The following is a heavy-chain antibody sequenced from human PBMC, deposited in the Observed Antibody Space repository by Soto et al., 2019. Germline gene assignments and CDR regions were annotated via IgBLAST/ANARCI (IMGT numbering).Heavy chain of an antibody. V-gene: IGHV3-23*01. D-gene: IGHD3-10*01. CDR1: GFTFTNYA. J-gene: IGHJ6*02. CDR3: AKDMRGSGIYYIYGMDV. CDR2: ISASGGST. Sequence: EVQLLESGGGLVQPGGSLRLSCAASGFTFTNYAMNWVRQAPGKGLEWVSTISASGGSTYHADSVKGLFTISIDNSKNTLSMQMNCLRDEDTAAYYCAKDMRGSGIYYIYGMDVWGQGTTVTVS.